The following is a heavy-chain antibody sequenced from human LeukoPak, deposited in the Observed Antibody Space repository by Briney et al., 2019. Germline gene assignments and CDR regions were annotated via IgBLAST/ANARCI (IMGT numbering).Heavy chain of an antibody. Sequence: PGGSLRLSCAASGFTSSSYAMSWVRQAPGKGLEWVSAISGSGGSTYYADSVKGRFTISRDNSKNTLYLQMNSLRAEDTAVYYCAKVITFGGVISHFDYWGQGTLVTVSS. J-gene: IGHJ4*02. CDR2: ISGSGGST. CDR3: AKVITFGGVISHFDY. V-gene: IGHV3-23*01. CDR1: GFTSSSYA. D-gene: IGHD3-16*02.